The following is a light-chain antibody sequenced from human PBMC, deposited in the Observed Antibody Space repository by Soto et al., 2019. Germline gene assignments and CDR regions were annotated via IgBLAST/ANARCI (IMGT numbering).Light chain of an antibody. CDR3: QQRSNWPGT. Sequence: EIVLTQSPATLSWSPGERATLSCRASQSVSSYLAWYQQKPGQAPRLLIYDASNRATGIPARFSGSGSGTDFTLTISSLEPEDFAVYYCQQRSNWPGTFGQGTKLEIK. CDR2: DAS. V-gene: IGKV3-11*01. CDR1: QSVSSY. J-gene: IGKJ2*01.